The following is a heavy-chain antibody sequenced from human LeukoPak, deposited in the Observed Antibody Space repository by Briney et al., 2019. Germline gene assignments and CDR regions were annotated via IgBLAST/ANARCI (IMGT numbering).Heavy chain of an antibody. CDR3: ARGSEVGEDKFYYYYMDV. CDR2: ISAYNGNT. V-gene: IGHV1-18*01. D-gene: IGHD1-26*01. J-gene: IGHJ6*03. CDR1: GYTFTSYG. Sequence: GASVKVSCKASGYTFTSYGISWVRQAPGQGLEWMGWISAYNGNTNYAQKFQGRVTMTTDTSTGSAYMELRSLRSDDTAVYYCARGSEVGEDKFYYYYMDVWGKGTTVTVSS.